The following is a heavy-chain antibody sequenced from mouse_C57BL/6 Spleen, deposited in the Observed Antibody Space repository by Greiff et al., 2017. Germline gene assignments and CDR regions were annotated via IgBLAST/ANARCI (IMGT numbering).Heavy chain of an antibody. V-gene: IGHV5-17*01. CDR2: ISSGSSTI. CDR1: GFTFSDYG. CDR3: AREGNYYGSSPFAY. Sequence: EVQVVESGGGLVKPGGSLKLSCAASGFTFSDYGMHWVRQAPEKGLEWVAYISSGSSTIYYADTVKGRFPISRDNAKNTLFLQMTSLRSEDTAMYYCAREGNYYGSSPFAYWGQGTLVTVSA. D-gene: IGHD1-1*01. J-gene: IGHJ3*01.